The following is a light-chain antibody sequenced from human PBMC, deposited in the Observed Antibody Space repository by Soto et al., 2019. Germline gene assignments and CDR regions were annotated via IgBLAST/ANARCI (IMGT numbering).Light chain of an antibody. CDR1: QSISSY. J-gene: IGKJ2*03. V-gene: IGKV1-39*01. Sequence: DIPMTQSPSSLSASVGDRVSITCRASQSISSYLNWYLHKPGKAPQLLIYATSILQSGVPSRFSGSGSGTDFTLTISSLQPEDFATYYCQQTYSLPYSFGQGTKLEIK. CDR2: ATS. CDR3: QQTYSLPYS.